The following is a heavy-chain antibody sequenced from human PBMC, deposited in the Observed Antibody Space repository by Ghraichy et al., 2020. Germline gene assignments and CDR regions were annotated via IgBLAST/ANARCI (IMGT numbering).Heavy chain of an antibody. V-gene: IGHV4-30-4*01. CDR1: GGSVSSSDSY. CDR3: ATDPALGGMDV. Sequence: TLSLTCSVSGGSVSSSDSYWVWIRQPPAKGLEWLGYIHRSGSTSYNSSLTGRVSLSVDTARNQISLKLTSVTAADTAVYYCATDPALGGMDVWGKGATVTVSS. D-gene: IGHD3-3*01. J-gene: IGHJ6*03. CDR2: IHRSGST.